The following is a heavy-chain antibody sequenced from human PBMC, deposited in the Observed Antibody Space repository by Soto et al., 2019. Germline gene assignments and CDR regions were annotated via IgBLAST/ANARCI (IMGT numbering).Heavy chain of an antibody. CDR3: ATLGTTLTAVDY. CDR1: GFTFSNYG. CDR2: IWYDGSGH. Sequence: GESLKISCAASGFTFSNYGMNWVRQAPDKGLEWVAVIWYDGSGHYYAESVKGRFTISRDNSKNTLFLQMNSLRAEDTAVYYCATLGTTLTAVDYWGQGTLVTVSS. D-gene: IGHD4-17*01. V-gene: IGHV3-33*01. J-gene: IGHJ4*02.